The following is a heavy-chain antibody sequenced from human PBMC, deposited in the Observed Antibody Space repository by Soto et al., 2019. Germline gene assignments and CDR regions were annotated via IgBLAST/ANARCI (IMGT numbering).Heavy chain of an antibody. CDR3: ARGRYGDY. CDR2: ISAHNGNT. CDR1: GYTFTSYG. V-gene: IGHV1-18*01. J-gene: IGHJ4*02. Sequence: QVHLVQSGAEVKKPGASVKVSCKGSGYTFTSYGITWVRQAPGQGLEWMGWISAHNGNTDYAQRLQGRVTVTGDTSAGTAYRELRSLRSDDTAVYYGARGRYGDYWCQGALVTVSS. D-gene: IGHD1-1*01.